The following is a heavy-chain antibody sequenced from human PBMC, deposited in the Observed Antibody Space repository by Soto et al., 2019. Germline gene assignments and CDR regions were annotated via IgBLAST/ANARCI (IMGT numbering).Heavy chain of an antibody. CDR2: LSSSSDYI. CDR1: GFTFSSYS. CDR3: ARECVLLWFGELMFFDL. D-gene: IGHD3-10*01. V-gene: IGHV3-21*01. Sequence: EVQLVESGGGLVKPGGSLRLSCTASGFTFSSYSMNWVRQAPGKGLEWVSSLSSSSDYIFYADSVKGRFTISRDNAKNSLYLQMNSLRPEDTAVYYCARECVLLWFGELMFFDLWGRGTLVTVSS. J-gene: IGHJ2*01.